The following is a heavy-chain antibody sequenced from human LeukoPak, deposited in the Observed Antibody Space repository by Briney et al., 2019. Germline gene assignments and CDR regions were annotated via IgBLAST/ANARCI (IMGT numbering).Heavy chain of an antibody. D-gene: IGHD3-22*01. J-gene: IGHJ5*02. Sequence: PSVKVSCKASGYTFTSYDINWVRQATGQGLEWMGWMNPNSGNTGYAQKFQGRVTMTRNTSISTAYMELSSLRSEDTAVCYCARDDSRTGGFDPWGQGTLVTVSS. CDR2: MNPNSGNT. CDR1: GYTFTSYD. CDR3: ARDDSRTGGFDP. V-gene: IGHV1-8*01.